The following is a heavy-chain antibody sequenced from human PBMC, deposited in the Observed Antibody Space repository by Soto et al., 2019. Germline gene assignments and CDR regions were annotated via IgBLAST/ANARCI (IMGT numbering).Heavy chain of an antibody. J-gene: IGHJ5*02. CDR1: GGSISSGGYS. D-gene: IGHD2-2*01. V-gene: IGHV4-30-2*01. CDR2: IYHSGST. CDR3: ARDRGYCSSTSCYPADNWFDP. Sequence: SETLSLTCAVSGGSISSGGYSWSWIRQPPGKGLEWIGYIYHSGSTYYNPSLKSRVTISVDRSKNQFSLKLSSVTAADTAVYYCARDRGYCSSTSCYPADNWFDPWGQGTLVTVS.